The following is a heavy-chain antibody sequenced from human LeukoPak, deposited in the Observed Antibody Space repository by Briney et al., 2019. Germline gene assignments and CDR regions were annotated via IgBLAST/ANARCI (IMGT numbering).Heavy chain of an antibody. Sequence: ASVKVSCKVSGYSFTSYDINWVRQAPGQGLEWMGWISTYNGNTNYTQNVQGRVTMTTDTSTSTAYMELRSLRSDDTAVYYCARECGWELRCFDYWGQGTLVIVSS. J-gene: IGHJ4*02. V-gene: IGHV1-18*01. CDR1: GYSFTSYD. CDR3: ARECGWELRCFDY. CDR2: ISTYNGNT. D-gene: IGHD1-26*01.